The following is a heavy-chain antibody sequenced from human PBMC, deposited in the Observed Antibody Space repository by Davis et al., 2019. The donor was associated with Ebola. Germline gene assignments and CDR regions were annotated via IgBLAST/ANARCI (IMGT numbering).Heavy chain of an antibody. V-gene: IGHV3-48*01. CDR1: GFSASLYS. CDR3: ARLDTYDSSGYYHPFAFDI. D-gene: IGHD3-22*01. CDR2: ISSTSRTM. J-gene: IGHJ3*02. Sequence: GESLKISCAFSGFSASLYSMNWVRQAPGKGLEWVSYISSTSRTMYYADSVKGRFTISRDNSKNTLYLQMNSLRAEDTAVYYCARLDTYDSSGYYHPFAFDIWGQGTMVTVSS.